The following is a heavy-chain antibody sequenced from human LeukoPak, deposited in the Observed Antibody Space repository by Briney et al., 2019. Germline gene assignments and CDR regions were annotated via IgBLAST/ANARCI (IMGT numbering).Heavy chain of an antibody. CDR3: ASARTAMYRYYGMDV. J-gene: IGHJ6*02. CDR2: IYYSGRT. Sequence: ASETLSLTCTVSGGSISSYYCSWIRQPPQRGLGWVGYIYYSGRTNYNPSLKSRVTISVDTSKNQFSLRLSTVTAADTDVCDCASARTAMYRYYGMDVWGQGTTVTVSS. CDR1: GGSISSYY. D-gene: IGHD5-18*01. V-gene: IGHV4-59*12.